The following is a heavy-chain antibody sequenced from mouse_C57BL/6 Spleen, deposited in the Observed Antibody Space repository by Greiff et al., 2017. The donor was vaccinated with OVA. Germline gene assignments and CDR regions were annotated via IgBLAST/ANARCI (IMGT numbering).Heavy chain of an antibody. V-gene: IGHV5-17*01. CDR3: ARDYYGSSFAY. Sequence: EVHLVESGGGLVKPGGSLKLSCAASGFTFSDYGMHWVRQAPGKGLEWVAYISSGSSTIYYADTVKGRFTISRDNAKNTLFLQMTSLRSEDTAMYYCARDYYGSSFAYWGQGTLVTVSA. CDR2: ISSGSSTI. J-gene: IGHJ3*01. CDR1: GFTFSDYG. D-gene: IGHD1-1*01.